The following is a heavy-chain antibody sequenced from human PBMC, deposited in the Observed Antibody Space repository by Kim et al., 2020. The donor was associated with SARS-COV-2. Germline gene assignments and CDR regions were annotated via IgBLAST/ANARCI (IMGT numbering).Heavy chain of an antibody. V-gene: IGHV4-39*07. D-gene: IGHD1-26*01. Sequence: SETLSLICTVSGDSISSSSYYWGWIRQPPGKGLEWIGSIYYSGSTYYNPSLKSRVTISVDTSKNQFSLKLSSVTAADTAVYYCARGGIVGATFDPWGQGTLVTVSS. CDR3: ARGGIVGATFDP. J-gene: IGHJ5*02. CDR1: GDSISSSSYY. CDR2: IYYSGST.